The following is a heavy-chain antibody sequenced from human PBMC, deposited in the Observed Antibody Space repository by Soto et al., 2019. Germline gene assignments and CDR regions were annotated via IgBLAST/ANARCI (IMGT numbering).Heavy chain of an antibody. CDR2: LSGSGGST. Sequence: EVQLLESVGGLVQPGGSLRLSCAASGFTFSSYAMSWVRQAPGKGLEWVSALSGSGGSTYYADSVQGRFTISRDNSKNTLYLQMNSLRAEDTAVYYCATQGGYYDFWSGYYARFDYWGQGTLVTVSS. V-gene: IGHV3-23*01. CDR3: ATQGGYYDFWSGYYARFDY. CDR1: GFTFSSYA. J-gene: IGHJ4*02. D-gene: IGHD3-3*01.